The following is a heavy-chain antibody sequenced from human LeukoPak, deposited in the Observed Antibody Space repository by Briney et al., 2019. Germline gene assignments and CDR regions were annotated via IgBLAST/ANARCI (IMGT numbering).Heavy chain of an antibody. J-gene: IGHJ4*02. V-gene: IGHV4-39*01. D-gene: IGHD4-11*01. CDR2: IYYSGST. CDR3: ARHYSNSHVPFDY. Sequence: ASETLSLTCTVSGGSISSSSYYWGCVRQPPGKGLECIGSIYYSGSTYYNPSLKSRVTISVDTSKNQFSLKLSSVTAADTAVYYCARHYSNSHVPFDYWGQGTLVTVSS. CDR1: GGSISSSSYY.